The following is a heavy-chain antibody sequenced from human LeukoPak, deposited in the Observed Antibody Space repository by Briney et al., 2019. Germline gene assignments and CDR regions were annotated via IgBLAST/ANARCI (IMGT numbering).Heavy chain of an antibody. Sequence: SETLSLTCAVSGGSISSSNWWSWVRQPPGKGLEWIGEIYHSGSTNYNPSLKSRVTISVDKSKNQFSLKLSSVTAADTAVYYCARSQGSPYSSNWDRDAFDIWGQGTMVTVS. CDR3: ARSQGSPYSSNWDRDAFDI. CDR1: GGSISSSNW. V-gene: IGHV4-4*02. CDR2: IYHSGST. D-gene: IGHD6-13*01. J-gene: IGHJ3*02.